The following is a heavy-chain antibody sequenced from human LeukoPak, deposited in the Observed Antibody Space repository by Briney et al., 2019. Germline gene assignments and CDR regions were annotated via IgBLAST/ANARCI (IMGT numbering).Heavy chain of an antibody. J-gene: IGHJ4*02. CDR1: GFTFSSYG. Sequence: PGGSLRLSCAASGFTFSSYGMHWVRQAPGKGLERVAVISYDGSNKYYADSVKGRFTISRDNSKNTLYLQMNSLRAEDTAVYYCAKGAVEYYDILTGYHPLDYWGQGTLVTVSS. CDR2: ISYDGSNK. V-gene: IGHV3-30*18. CDR3: AKGAVEYYDILTGYHPLDY. D-gene: IGHD3-9*01.